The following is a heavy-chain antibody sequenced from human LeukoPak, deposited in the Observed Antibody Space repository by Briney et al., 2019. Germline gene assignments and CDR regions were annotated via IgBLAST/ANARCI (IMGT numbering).Heavy chain of an antibody. Sequence: GGSLRLSCAASGFTFSSYAMSWVRQAPGKGLEWVSSISGSGATTYYADSVKGRFTISRDNSKNTLCLQMNSLRAEDTAVYYCAKKAYYYVSSGYYLRGYYYGMDVWGQGTTVTVSS. CDR2: ISGSGATT. CDR3: AKKAYYYVSSGYYLRGYYYGMDV. D-gene: IGHD3-22*01. V-gene: IGHV3-23*01. CDR1: GFTFSSYA. J-gene: IGHJ6*02.